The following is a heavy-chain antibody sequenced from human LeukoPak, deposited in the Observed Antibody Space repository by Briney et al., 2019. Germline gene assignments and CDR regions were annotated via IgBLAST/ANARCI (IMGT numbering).Heavy chain of an antibody. CDR3: AKDMVRGVNSGFDY. CDR2: ISGSGGST. V-gene: IGHV3-23*01. D-gene: IGHD3-10*01. Sequence: GGSLRLSCAASGFTFSSYAMSWVRQAPGKGLDWVSGISGSGGSTYYTDSVKGRFTISRDNSKNTLYLQMNSLRAEDTAVYYCAKDMVRGVNSGFDYWGQGTLDTVSS. J-gene: IGHJ4*02. CDR1: GFTFSSYA.